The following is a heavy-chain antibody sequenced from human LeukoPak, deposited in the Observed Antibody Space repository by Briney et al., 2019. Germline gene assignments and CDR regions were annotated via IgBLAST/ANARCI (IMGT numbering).Heavy chain of an antibody. J-gene: IGHJ4*02. V-gene: IGHV6-1*01. CDR1: GDSVSSNSAA. Sequence: SQTLSLTCAISGDSVSSNSAAWNWITQYPSRGLEWLGRTYYRSKWYNDYGVSVKSRITFNPDTSKNHFSLQLNSVTPEDTAVYYCARSLAGPLDYWGQGTRVTVSS. CDR2: TYYRSKWYN. CDR3: ARSLAGPLDY. D-gene: IGHD7-27*01.